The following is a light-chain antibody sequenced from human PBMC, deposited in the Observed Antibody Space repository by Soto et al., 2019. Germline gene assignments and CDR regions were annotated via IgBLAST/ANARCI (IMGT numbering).Light chain of an antibody. J-gene: IGKJ1*01. CDR1: QTFSTY. CDR3: QQYGSSPPT. V-gene: IGKV3-20*01. Sequence: EIVLTQSPATMSLSPGERATLSCRASQTFSTYLAWYQQKPGQAPRLLIYGASSRATGIPDRFSGSGSGTDFTLTISRLEPEDFAVYYCQQYGSSPPTFGQGTKVDIK. CDR2: GAS.